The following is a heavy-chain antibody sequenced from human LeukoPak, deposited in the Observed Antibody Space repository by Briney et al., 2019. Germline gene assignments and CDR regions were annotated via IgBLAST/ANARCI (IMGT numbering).Heavy chain of an antibody. CDR2: INHSGST. D-gene: IGHD4-23*01. CDR1: GGSFSGYH. Sequence: SETLSLTCAVYGGSFSGYHWSWIRQPPGKGLEWIGEINHSGSTNYNPSLKSRVTISVDTSKNQFSLRLSSVTAADTAIYYCARLRSYGGNRGIDYWGQGTLVAVSS. CDR3: ARLRSYGGNRGIDY. J-gene: IGHJ4*02. V-gene: IGHV4-34*01.